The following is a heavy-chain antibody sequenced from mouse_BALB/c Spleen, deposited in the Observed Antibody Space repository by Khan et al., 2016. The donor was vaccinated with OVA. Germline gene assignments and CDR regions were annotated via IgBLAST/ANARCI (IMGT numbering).Heavy chain of an antibody. V-gene: IGHV14-3*02. D-gene: IGHD2-3*01. CDR1: GFNIKDTY. CDR3: SRPSYDPRDFDV. CDR2: IAPANGNT. J-gene: IGHJ1*01. Sequence: EVQLQQSGAELVKPGASVKLSCTASGFNIKDTYMHWVKQRPEQGLEWIGRIAPANGNTKYDPKFQGKATIPADTSSNTSYLQLSSLTYEDTAVYYFSRPSYDPRDFDVWGAGTTVTVSS.